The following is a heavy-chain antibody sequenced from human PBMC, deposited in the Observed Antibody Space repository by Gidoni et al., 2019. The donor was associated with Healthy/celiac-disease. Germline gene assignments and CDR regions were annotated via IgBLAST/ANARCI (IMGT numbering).Heavy chain of an antibody. CDR2: IYHSGST. CDR1: GYSNSSRHY. D-gene: IGHD2-2*01. Sequence: KPSATLSLTCTVSGYSNSSRHYWGWIRQPPGKGLEWSGSIYHSGSTYYNPSLKSRVTISVDTSKNQFSLKLSSVTAADTAVYYCAREHIVVVPAALGGAFDIWGQGTMVTVSS. J-gene: IGHJ3*02. V-gene: IGHV4-38-2*02. CDR3: AREHIVVVPAALGGAFDI.